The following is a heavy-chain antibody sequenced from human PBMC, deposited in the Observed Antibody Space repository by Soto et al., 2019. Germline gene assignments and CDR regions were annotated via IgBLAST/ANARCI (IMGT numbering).Heavy chain of an antibody. J-gene: IGHJ5*02. D-gene: IGHD1-26*01. CDR2: IYESGRT. Sequence: SETLSLTCIVSGASISTGGYSWSWIRQPPGKGPEWIGYIYESGRTYYKPSLKSRASISMDKSRNQFSVRLTSVAAADTAVYFCARGDRYSGSFSDYFDPWGQGTLVTVSS. CDR3: ARGDRYSGSFSDYFDP. V-gene: IGHV4-30-2*01. CDR1: GASISTGGYS.